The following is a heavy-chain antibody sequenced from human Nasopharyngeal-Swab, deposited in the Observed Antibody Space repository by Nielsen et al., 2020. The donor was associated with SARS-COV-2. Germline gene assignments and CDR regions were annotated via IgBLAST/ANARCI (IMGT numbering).Heavy chain of an antibody. J-gene: IGHJ4*02. D-gene: IGHD1-26*01. CDR3: ARDVAIVGATLEN. CDR2: ISSSSSTS. V-gene: IGHV3-48*02. CDR1: EFTMSRNG. Sequence: GGSLRLSCAASEFTMSRNGMHWVRQAPGKGLEWAAYISSSSSTSYYADSVKGRFTISRDNPKNSLYLQMNSLRDEDTAVYYCARDVAIVGATLENWGQGTLVTVSS.